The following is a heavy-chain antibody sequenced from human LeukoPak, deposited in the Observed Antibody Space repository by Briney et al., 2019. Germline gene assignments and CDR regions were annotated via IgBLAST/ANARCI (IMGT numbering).Heavy chain of an antibody. CDR2: IRYDGNNK. Sequence: GGSLRLSCVASGFTFSNYGMHWVRQAPGKGLEWVAFIRYDGNNKYYADSVKGRFTISRDNSKNTLYLQMNSLRAEDTAVYYCAKAATGTRNAFDIWGQGTMVTVSS. V-gene: IGHV3-30*02. D-gene: IGHD6-13*01. J-gene: IGHJ3*02. CDR1: GFTFSNYG. CDR3: AKAATGTRNAFDI.